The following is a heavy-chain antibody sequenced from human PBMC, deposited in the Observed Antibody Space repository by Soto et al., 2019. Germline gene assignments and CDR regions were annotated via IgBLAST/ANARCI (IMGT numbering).Heavy chain of an antibody. CDR2: IYHSGST. CDR3: ARGRYCLTGRCFPNWFDS. J-gene: IGHJ5*01. Sequence: PSETLSLTCAVSGGSISSSNWWSWVRQPPGKGLEWIGEIYHSGSTNYNPSFESRVAISVDTSKSQFSLNVTSVTAADTAVYFCARGRYCLTGRCFPNWFDSWGQGALDTVSS. CDR1: GGSISSSNW. D-gene: IGHD7-27*01. V-gene: IGHV4-4*02.